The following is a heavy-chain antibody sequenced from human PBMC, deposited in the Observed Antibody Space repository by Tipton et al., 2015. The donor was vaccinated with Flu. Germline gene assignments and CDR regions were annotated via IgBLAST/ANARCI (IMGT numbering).Heavy chain of an antibody. CDR1: GYTFTSYY. J-gene: IGHJ5*02. V-gene: IGHV1-46*04. CDR3: ARVWCPSHCLNWFDP. CDR2: INPSGGST. D-gene: IGHD2-21*02. Sequence: QLVQSGAEVKKPGASVKVSCKASGYTFTSYYMHWVRQAPGQGLEWMGIINPSGGSTSYAQKLQGRVTMTTDTSTSTAYMELRSLRSDDTAVYYCARVWCPSHCLNWFDPWGQGTLVTVSS.